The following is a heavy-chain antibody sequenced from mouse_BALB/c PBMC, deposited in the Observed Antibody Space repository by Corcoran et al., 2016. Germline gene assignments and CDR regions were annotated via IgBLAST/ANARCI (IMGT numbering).Heavy chain of an antibody. D-gene: IGHD1-1*01. CDR2: IYPGSGNT. V-gene: IGHV1-63*01. CDR3: ARSPLFITTVVATWDFDY. J-gene: IGHJ2*01. CDR1: GYAFTNYW. Sequence: QVQLQQSGAELVRPGTSVKISCKASGYAFTNYWLGWVKQRPGHGLEWIGDIYPGSGNTYYNEKFKGKATLTADKSSSTAYMQLSSLTSEDSAVYFCARSPLFITTVVATWDFDYWGQGTTLTVSS.